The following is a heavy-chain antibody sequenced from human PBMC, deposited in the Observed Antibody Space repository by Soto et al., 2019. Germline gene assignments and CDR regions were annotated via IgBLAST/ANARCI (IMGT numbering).Heavy chain of an antibody. CDR1: GYTFTSYG. D-gene: IGHD1-26*01. CDR3: ARDPDYSGTYLTSLYFDI. V-gene: IGHV1-18*04. J-gene: IGHJ3*02. CDR2: ISTYNGNT. Sequence: QVQLVQSGAEAKKPGASVKVFCKASGYTFTSYGISWVRQAPGQGLEWMGWISTYNGNTNYAQRLQGRVTMTTNTSTSTAYMELRSLRSDDTAVYYCARDPDYSGTYLTSLYFDIWGQGTMVTVSS.